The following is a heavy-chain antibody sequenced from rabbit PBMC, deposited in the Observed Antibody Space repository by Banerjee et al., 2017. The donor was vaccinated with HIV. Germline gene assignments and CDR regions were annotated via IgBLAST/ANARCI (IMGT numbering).Heavy chain of an antibody. CDR1: GFSFSSSYY. D-gene: IGHD4-1*01. V-gene: IGHV1S45*01. CDR2: IYTGSGST. CDR3: ARDEGGSGWGANFNL. Sequence: QEQLVESGGGLVQPEGSLTLTCTASGFSFSSSYYMCWVRQAPGKGLEWIGCIYTGSGSTYYASWAKGRFTISKTSSTTVTLQMTSLTAADTATYFCARDEGGSGWGANFNLWGPGTLVTVS. J-gene: IGHJ4*01.